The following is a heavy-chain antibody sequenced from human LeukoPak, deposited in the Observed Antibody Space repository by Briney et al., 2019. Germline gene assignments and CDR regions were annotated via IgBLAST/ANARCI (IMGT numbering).Heavy chain of an antibody. CDR3: AREGTLIAAGGFDY. CDR1: GGSISSSSFY. D-gene: IGHD6-13*01. Sequence: PSETLSLTCTVSGGSISSSSFYWGWIRQPPGKGLEWIGSIYHSGTTYYNPSLKSRVTISVDTSKNQFSLKLSSVTAADTAVYYCAREGTLIAAGGFDYWGQGTLVTVSS. J-gene: IGHJ4*02. V-gene: IGHV4-39*07. CDR2: IYHSGTT.